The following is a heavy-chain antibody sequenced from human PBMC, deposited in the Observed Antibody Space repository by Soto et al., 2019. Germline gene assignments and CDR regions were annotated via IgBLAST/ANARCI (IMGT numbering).Heavy chain of an antibody. D-gene: IGHD2-2*01. V-gene: IGHV3-30-3*01. CDR2: ISYDGSNK. Sequence: QVQLVESGGGVVQPGRSLRLSCAASGFTFSSYAMHWVRQAPGKGLEWVAVISYDGSNKYYADSVKGRFTISRDNSKNTLYLQMNSLRAEDTAVYYCASGRSMSTSWPNWFDPWGQGTLVTVSS. CDR3: ASGRSMSTSWPNWFDP. CDR1: GFTFSSYA. J-gene: IGHJ5*02.